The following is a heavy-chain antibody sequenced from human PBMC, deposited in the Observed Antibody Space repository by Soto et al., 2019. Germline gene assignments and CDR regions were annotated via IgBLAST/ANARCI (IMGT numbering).Heavy chain of an antibody. CDR3: ARVISPYGMDV. CDR1: GYTFTSYY. CDR2: INPSGGST. J-gene: IGHJ6*02. V-gene: IGHV1-46*01. Sequence: QVQLVQSGAEVKKPGASVKVSCKASGYTFTSYYMHWVRQAPGQGLEWMGIINPSGGSTSYAQKFQGRDTMTRETSTSTVYMELSSLRSEDTAVYYCARVISPYGMDVWGQGTTVTVSS.